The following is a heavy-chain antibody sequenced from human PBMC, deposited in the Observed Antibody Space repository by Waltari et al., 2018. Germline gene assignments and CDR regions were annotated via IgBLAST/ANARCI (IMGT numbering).Heavy chain of an antibody. CDR3: ARTGNGHSSGWYSGDY. CDR2: IGDDGSKK. J-gene: IGHJ4*02. CDR1: GFTFSSYA. D-gene: IGHD6-19*01. Sequence: QVQLVESGGGVVQHGRSLRLSCAASGFTFSSYAMHWVRQAPEKGLEGVAIIGDDGSKKDDADSVKGRFTISKDKSNNTLYLQMNSLRAEDTAVYYCARTGNGHSSGWYSGDYWGQGTLVTVSS. V-gene: IGHV3-33*01.